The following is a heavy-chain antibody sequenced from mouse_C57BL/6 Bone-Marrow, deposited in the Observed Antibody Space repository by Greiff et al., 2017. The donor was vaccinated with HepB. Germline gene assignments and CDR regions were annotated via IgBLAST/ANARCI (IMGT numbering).Heavy chain of an antibody. J-gene: IGHJ3*01. CDR3: ARGGRGFAY. D-gene: IGHD3-3*01. CDR2: ISNFAYSI. Sequence: EVQLVESGGGLVQPGGSLKLSCAASGFTFSDYGMAWVRPAPRKGPEWVAFISNFAYSIYYADTVTGRFTISRENAKNTLYLEMSSLRSEDTAMYDCARGGRGFAYWGQGTLVTVSA. CDR1: GFTFSDYG. V-gene: IGHV5-15*01.